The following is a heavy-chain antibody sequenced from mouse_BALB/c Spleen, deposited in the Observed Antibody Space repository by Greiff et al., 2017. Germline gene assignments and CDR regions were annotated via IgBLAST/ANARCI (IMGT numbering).Heavy chain of an antibody. CDR3: ARDESYAIDY. Sequence: VQLQQSGAELVRPGTSVKVSCKASGYAFTNYLIEWVKQRPGQGLEWIGVINPGSGGTNYNEKFKGKATLTADKSSSTAYMQLSSLTSDDSAVYFCARDESYAIDYWGQGTSVTVSS. CDR2: INPGSGGT. CDR1: GYAFTNYL. V-gene: IGHV1-54*03. J-gene: IGHJ4*01.